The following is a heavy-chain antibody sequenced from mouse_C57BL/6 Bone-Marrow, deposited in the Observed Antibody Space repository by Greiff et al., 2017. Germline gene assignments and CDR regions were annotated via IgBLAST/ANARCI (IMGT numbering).Heavy chain of an antibody. CDR1: GFTFSDYG. CDR2: ISSGSSTI. J-gene: IGHJ1*03. D-gene: IGHD2-1*01. V-gene: IGHV5-17*01. Sequence: EVKVEESGGGLVKPGGSLKLSCAASGFTFSDYGMHWVRQAPEKGLEWVAYISSGSSTIYYADTVKGRFTISRDNAKNTLFLQMTSLRSEDTAMYYCARTLYGNYGYFDVWGTGTTVTVSS. CDR3: ARTLYGNYGYFDV.